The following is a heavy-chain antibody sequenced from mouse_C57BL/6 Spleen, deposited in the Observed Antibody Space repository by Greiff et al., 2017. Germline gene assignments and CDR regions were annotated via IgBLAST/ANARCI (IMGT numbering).Heavy chain of an antibody. CDR3: AMPGLRPWFAY. Sequence: EVKLVESGGGLVKPGGSLKLSCAASGFTFSDYGMHWVRQAPEKGLEWVAYISSGSSTIYYADTVKGRFTISRDNAKNTLFLQMTSLRSEDTAMYYCAMPGLRPWFAYWGQGTLVTVSA. CDR1: GFTFSDYG. CDR2: ISSGSSTI. D-gene: IGHD2-4*01. V-gene: IGHV5-17*01. J-gene: IGHJ3*01.